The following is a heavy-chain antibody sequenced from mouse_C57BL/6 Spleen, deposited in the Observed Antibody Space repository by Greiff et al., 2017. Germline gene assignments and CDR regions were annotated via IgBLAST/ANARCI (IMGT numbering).Heavy chain of an antibody. CDR1: GYTFTSYW. CDR3: ARWDYYGSSPYWYFDV. D-gene: IGHD1-1*01. J-gene: IGHJ1*03. V-gene: IGHV1-55*01. CDR2: IYPGSGST. Sequence: QVQLKQSGAELVKPGASVKMSCKASGYTFTSYWITWVKQRPGQGLEWIGDIYPGSGSTNYNEKFKSKATLTVDTSSSTAYMQLSSLTSEDSAVYYCARWDYYGSSPYWYFDVWGTGTTVTVSS.